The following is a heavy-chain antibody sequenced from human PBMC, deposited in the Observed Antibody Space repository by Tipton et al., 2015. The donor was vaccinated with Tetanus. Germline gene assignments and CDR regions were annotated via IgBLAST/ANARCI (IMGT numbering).Heavy chain of an antibody. J-gene: IGHJ3*02. CDR2: ISYDGSNK. V-gene: IGHV3-30*04. D-gene: IGHD6-13*01. CDR3: ARDRLAAAGIVGEATEAFDI. Sequence: SLRLSCAASGFTFSSYAMHWVRQAPGKGLEWVAVISYDGSNKYYADSVKGRFTISRDNSKNTLYLQMNSLRAEDTAVYYCARDRLAAAGIVGEATEAFDIWGQGTMGTVSS. CDR1: GFTFSSYA.